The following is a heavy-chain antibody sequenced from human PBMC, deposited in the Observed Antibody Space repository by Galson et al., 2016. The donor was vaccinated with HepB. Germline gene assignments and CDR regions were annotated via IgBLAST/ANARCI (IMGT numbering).Heavy chain of an antibody. Sequence: SLRLSCAASGFTFSTYNMNWVRQAPGKGLEWVSYISTSSRTIYYADSVKGRFTISRDNAKNSLYLQMNSLRDEDTAVYYCAREQNDSGDYEFNDGLDVWGPGTTVTVSS. CDR3: AREQNDSGDYEFNDGLDV. CDR1: GFTFSTYN. CDR2: ISTSSRTI. D-gene: IGHD4-17*01. V-gene: IGHV3-48*02. J-gene: IGHJ6*02.